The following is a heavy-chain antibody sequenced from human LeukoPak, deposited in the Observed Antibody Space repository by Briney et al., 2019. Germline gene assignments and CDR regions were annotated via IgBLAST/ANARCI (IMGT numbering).Heavy chain of an antibody. Sequence: PSETLSLTCTVSGGSSSSSRYYWGWIRQAPGKGLEWIGSIYYSGSTYYNPSPKSRVTISVDTSKNQFSLKLSSVTAADTAVYYCARHPYQLLWLSWFDPWGQGTLVTVSS. D-gene: IGHD2-2*01. CDR1: GGSSSSSRYY. CDR3: ARHPYQLLWLSWFDP. CDR2: IYYSGST. V-gene: IGHV4-39*01. J-gene: IGHJ5*02.